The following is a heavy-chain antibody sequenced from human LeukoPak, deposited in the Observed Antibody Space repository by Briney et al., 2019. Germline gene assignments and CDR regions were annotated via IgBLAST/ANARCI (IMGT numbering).Heavy chain of an antibody. CDR3: ATDSSSWSTVDY. CDR2: IWYDGSNK. CDR1: GFTFSSYG. Sequence: GGSLRLSCAASGFTFSSYGMHWVRQAPGKGLEWVAVIWYDGSNKYYADSVKGRFTISRDNSKNTLYLQMNSLRAEDTAVYYCATDSSSWSTVDYWGQGTLVTVSS. D-gene: IGHD6-13*01. J-gene: IGHJ4*02. V-gene: IGHV3-33*01.